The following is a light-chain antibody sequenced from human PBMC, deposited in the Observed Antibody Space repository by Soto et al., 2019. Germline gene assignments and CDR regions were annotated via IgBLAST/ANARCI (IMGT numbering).Light chain of an antibody. CDR3: QQYGSSPPIT. J-gene: IGKJ5*01. Sequence: EIVLTPSPATLSLSPGESATLSCGASQSVSSSYFAWYQQHPGLAPRLLIYDASSRATGIPDRFSGSGSWTNVTLTISRLEPEDFAVYYCQQYGSSPPITFGQWTRLAI. V-gene: IGKV3D-20*01. CDR1: QSVSSSY. CDR2: DAS.